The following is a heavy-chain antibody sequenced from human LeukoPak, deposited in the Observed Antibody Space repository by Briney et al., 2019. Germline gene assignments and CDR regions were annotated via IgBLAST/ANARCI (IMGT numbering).Heavy chain of an antibody. CDR1: GFTFSSYW. Sequence: GGSVRLSCAASGFTFSSYWMNWVRQAPGKGLEWVANINQDGSGKYYLDSVKGRFTISRDNAKNSVYLQMNSLRAEDTAVYYCVRHVLRDGYWGQGTLVTVSS. CDR2: INQDGSGK. J-gene: IGHJ4*02. D-gene: IGHD5-24*01. CDR3: VRHVLRDGY. V-gene: IGHV3-7*01.